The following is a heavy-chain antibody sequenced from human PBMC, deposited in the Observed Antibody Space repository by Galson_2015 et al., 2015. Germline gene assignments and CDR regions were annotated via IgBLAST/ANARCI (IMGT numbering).Heavy chain of an antibody. CDR3: ARAKSVGFWSGYYVDY. J-gene: IGHJ4*02. V-gene: IGHV1-2*06. CDR2: INPNSGGT. D-gene: IGHD3-3*01. Sequence: SVKVSCKASGYTFTGYYMHWVRQAPGQGLEWMGRINPNSGGTNYAQKFQGRVTMTRDTSISTAYMELSRLRSDDTAVYYCARAKSVGFWSGYYVDYWGQGTLVTVSS. CDR1: GYTFTGYY.